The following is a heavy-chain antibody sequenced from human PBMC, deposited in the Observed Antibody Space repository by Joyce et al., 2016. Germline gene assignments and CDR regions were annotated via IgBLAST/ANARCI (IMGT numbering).Heavy chain of an antibody. CDR3: AKVRTIFGVAPKYYFDY. CDR1: GFTFNNYA. V-gene: IGHV3-30*18. CDR2: KSYDGIRQ. D-gene: IGHD3-3*01. J-gene: IGHJ4*02. Sequence: QVQLVESGGGVVHPGRSLRLSCAASGFTFNNYAMNWVRQAPGGGLEWVAFKSYDGIRQYYTDSVKGRFTISRDNFRSTLYLQIDSLRPDDTAVYYCAKVRTIFGVAPKYYFDYWGQGTLVTVSS.